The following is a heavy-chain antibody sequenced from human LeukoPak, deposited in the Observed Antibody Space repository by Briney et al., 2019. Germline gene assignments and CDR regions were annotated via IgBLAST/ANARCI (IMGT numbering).Heavy chain of an antibody. CDR1: GGTFSSYA. CDR3: ARVKEYGDYFYYMGV. V-gene: IGHV1-69*06. D-gene: IGHD4-17*01. Sequence: GASVKVSCKASGGTFSSYAISWVRQAPGQGLEWMGGIIPIFGTANYAQKFQGRVTITADKSTSTAYMELSSLRSEDTAVYYCARVKEYGDYFYYMGVWGKGTTVTVSS. CDR2: IIPIFGTA. J-gene: IGHJ6*03.